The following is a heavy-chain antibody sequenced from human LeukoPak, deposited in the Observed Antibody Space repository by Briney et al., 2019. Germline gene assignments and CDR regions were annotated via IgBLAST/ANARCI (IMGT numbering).Heavy chain of an antibody. CDR1: GGTFSSYA. CDR3: AKDRYYGSGSYFSLPTDY. V-gene: IGHV1-69*13. D-gene: IGHD3-10*01. CDR2: IIPIFGTA. Sequence: SVKVSCKASGGTFSSYAISWVRQAPGQGLEWMGGIIPIFGTANYAQKFQGRVTITADGSTSTAYMELSSLRSEDTAVYYCAKDRYYGSGSYFSLPTDYWGQGTLVTVSS. J-gene: IGHJ4*02.